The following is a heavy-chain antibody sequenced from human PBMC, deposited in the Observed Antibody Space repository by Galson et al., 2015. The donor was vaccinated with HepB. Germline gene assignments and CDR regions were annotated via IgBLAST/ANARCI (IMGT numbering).Heavy chain of an antibody. V-gene: IGHV3-23*05. D-gene: IGHD3-3*01. J-gene: IGHJ4*01. CDR3: ARFLRSAFTFDF. CDR1: GFTFSSYA. CDR2: VHSSSLYS. Sequence: SLRLSCAASGFTFSSYAMNWIRQAPGKGLEWVSYVHSSSLYSNYGDSVKGRFTISRDNSRNTLYLQMDSLRIEDTAVYYCARFLRSAFTFDFWGHGTLVTVSS.